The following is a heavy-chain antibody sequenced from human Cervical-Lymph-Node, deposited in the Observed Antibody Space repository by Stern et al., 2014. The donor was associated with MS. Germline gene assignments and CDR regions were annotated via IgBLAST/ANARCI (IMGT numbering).Heavy chain of an antibody. CDR2: IYPGDSDT. D-gene: IGHD2-8*02. CDR1: GYTFSNSW. Sequence: EVQLVESGAEVKKPGESLKISCKGSGYTFSNSWIGWVRQMPGRGLEWMGIIYPGDSDTRYSPSFQGQITISADKSISTAYLQWNSLKASETAIFYCARGSAGAGAFFDYWGQGTLVTVSS. V-gene: IGHV5-51*01. J-gene: IGHJ4*02. CDR3: ARGSAGAGAFFDY.